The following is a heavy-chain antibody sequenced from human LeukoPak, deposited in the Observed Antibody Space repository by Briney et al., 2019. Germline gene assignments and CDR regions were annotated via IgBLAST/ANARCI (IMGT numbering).Heavy chain of an antibody. Sequence: ASVKVSCKASGGTISSYAISWVRQARAQGLEGGGEIIPIFGTANYAQKFQGRVTITTDESTSTAYMELSSLRSEDTAVYYCARDKAVDDAFDIWGQGKMVTVSS. CDR2: IIPIFGTA. V-gene: IGHV1-69*05. CDR1: GGTISSYA. J-gene: IGHJ3*02. CDR3: ARDKAVDDAFDI. D-gene: IGHD4-23*01.